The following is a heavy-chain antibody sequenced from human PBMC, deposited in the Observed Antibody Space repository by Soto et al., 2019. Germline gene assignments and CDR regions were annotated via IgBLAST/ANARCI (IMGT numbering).Heavy chain of an antibody. CDR3: ARASVVTGMFDP. Sequence: QVQLQESGPGLVKPSETLSLTCTVSGGSVSGGSFYWTWIRQPPGKALQWIGYIYYSGRTNYSASPQSRTTMSAATYKNQVSLKVTSVTAADTAVYYCARASVVTGMFDPWGQGTLVTVSS. J-gene: IGHJ5*02. CDR2: IYYSGRT. D-gene: IGHD2-21*02. V-gene: IGHV4-61*01. CDR1: GGSVSGGSFY.